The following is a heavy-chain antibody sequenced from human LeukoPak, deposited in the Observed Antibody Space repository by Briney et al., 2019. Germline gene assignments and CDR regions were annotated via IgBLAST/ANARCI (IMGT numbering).Heavy chain of an antibody. CDR3: ASSWLVRNY. D-gene: IGHD6-19*01. Sequence: SETLSLTCAVYGGSFSGFYWSWIRQPPGKGLEWIGEINHTGSTNYNPSLKSRVTMSVDMSRNQFSLNLTSVTAADTAMYYCASSWLVRNYWGQGTLVAVSS. V-gene: IGHV4-34*01. J-gene: IGHJ4*02. CDR1: GGSFSGFY. CDR2: INHTGST.